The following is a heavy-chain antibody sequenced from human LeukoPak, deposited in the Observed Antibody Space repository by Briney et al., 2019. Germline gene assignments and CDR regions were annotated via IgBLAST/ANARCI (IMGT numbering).Heavy chain of an antibody. CDR1: GYTFTSYA. J-gene: IGHJ6*02. D-gene: IGHD3-22*01. CDR3: ARGHYYDSSGYYYRRNFYYYYGMDV. CDR2: INAGNGNT. Sequence: ASVKVSCKASGYTFTSYAMHWVRQAPGQRLEWMGWINAGNGNTKYSQKLQGRVTMTTDTSTSTAYMELRSLRSDDTAVYYCARGHYYDSSGYYYRRNFYYYYGMDVWGQGTTVTVSS. V-gene: IGHV1-3*01.